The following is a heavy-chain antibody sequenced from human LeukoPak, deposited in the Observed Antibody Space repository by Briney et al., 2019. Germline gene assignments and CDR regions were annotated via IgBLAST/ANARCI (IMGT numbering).Heavy chain of an antibody. Sequence: SETLSLTCTVSGGSVSSGGYYWNWIRQHPGKGLEWIGYISYSGSTYYNPSLKSRVTISVDTSKNQFSLKLNSVTAADTAVYYCARGGNYYDSRIYSFDNSGQGTLVTVSS. CDR2: ISYSGST. CDR1: GGSVSSGGYY. D-gene: IGHD3-22*01. V-gene: IGHV4-31*03. CDR3: ARGGNYYDSRIYSFDN. J-gene: IGHJ4*02.